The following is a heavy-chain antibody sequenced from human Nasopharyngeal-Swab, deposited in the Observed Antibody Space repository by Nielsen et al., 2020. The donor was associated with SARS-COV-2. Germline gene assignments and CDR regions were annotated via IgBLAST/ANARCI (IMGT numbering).Heavy chain of an antibody. Sequence: VRQAPGKGLEWVAVISYDGSNKYYADSVKGQFTISRDNSKNTLYLQMNSLRAEDTAVYYCAREAGGVPAAIEGGYYYGMDVWGQGTTVTVSS. CDR3: AREAGGVPAAIEGGYYYGMDV. J-gene: IGHJ6*02. V-gene: IGHV3-30*04. D-gene: IGHD2-2*01. CDR2: ISYDGSNK.